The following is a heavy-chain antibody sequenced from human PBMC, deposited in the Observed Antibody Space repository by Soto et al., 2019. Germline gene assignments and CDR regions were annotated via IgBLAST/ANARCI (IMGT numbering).Heavy chain of an antibody. J-gene: IGHJ6*03. CDR2: IYYSGST. D-gene: IGHD3-3*01. CDR3: ARHARDYDFWSGTPGYYYYMDG. V-gene: IGHV4-39*01. CDR1: GGSISSSSYY. Sequence: PSETLSLTCTVSGGSISSSSYYWGWIRQPPGKGLEWIGSIYYSGSTYYNPSLKSRVTISVDTSKNQFSLKLSSVTAADTAVYYCARHARDYDFWSGTPGYYYYMDGWGKGTTVTVSS.